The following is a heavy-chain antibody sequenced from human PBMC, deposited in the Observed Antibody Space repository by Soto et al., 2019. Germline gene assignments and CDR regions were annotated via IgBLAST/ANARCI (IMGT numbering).Heavy chain of an antibody. CDR1: VGSISSGGYY. D-gene: IGHD3-10*01. J-gene: IGHJ6*02. V-gene: IGHV4-31*03. Sequence: PSETLSLTCTVSVGSISSGGYYWSWIRQHPGKGLEWIGYIYYSGSTYYNPSLKSRVTISVDTSKNQFSLKLSSVTAADTAVYYCTTQGFGGLHGLVDVWGQGTTVT. CDR3: TTQGFGGLHGLVDV. CDR2: IYYSGST.